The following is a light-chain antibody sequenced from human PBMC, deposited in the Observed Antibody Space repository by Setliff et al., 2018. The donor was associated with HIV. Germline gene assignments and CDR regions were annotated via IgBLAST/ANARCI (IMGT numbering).Light chain of an antibody. CDR1: SSDVGAYNY. V-gene: IGLV2-14*03. CDR2: DVS. J-gene: IGLJ2*01. Sequence: QSVLTQPASLSGSPGQSITISCTGTSSDVGAYNYVSWYQQHPDKAPQLLIYDVSKRPSGVSNRFSGSKSGNTASLTISGLQAEDEADYYCTSYTTTNTILFGGGT. CDR3: TSYTTTNTIL.